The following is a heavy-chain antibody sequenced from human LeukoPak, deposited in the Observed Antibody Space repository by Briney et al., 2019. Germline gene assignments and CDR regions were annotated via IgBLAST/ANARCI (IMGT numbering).Heavy chain of an antibody. Sequence: GESLKISCEGSGYSFTSYWIGWVRQMPGKGLEWMGIIYPGDSDTRYGPSFQGQVTISADKSISTAYLQWSSLKASDTAMYYCARRRNNDYGDYYFDYWGQGTLVTVSS. V-gene: IGHV5-51*01. D-gene: IGHD4-17*01. CDR3: ARRRNNDYGDYYFDY. CDR2: IYPGDSDT. CDR1: GYSFTSYW. J-gene: IGHJ4*02.